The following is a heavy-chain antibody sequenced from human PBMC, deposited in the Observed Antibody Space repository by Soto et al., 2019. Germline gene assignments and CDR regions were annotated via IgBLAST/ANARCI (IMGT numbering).Heavy chain of an antibody. CDR3: ASAPRIAAAGTVGRGWFDH. J-gene: IGHJ5*02. CDR2: IYYSGST. V-gene: IGHV4-31*03. D-gene: IGHD6-13*01. Sequence: QVQLQESGPGLVKPSQTLSLTCTVSGGSISSGGYYWSWIRQHPGKGLEWIGYIYYSGSTYYNPSLKSRVTISVDTSKNQFSLQLSSVTAADTAVYYCASAPRIAAAGTVGRGWFDHWGQGTLVTVSS. CDR1: GGSISSGGYY.